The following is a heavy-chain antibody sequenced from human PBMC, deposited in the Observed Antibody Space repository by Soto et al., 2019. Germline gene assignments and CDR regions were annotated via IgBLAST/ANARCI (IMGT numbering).Heavy chain of an antibody. V-gene: IGHV4-59*12. Sequence: SETLSLTCTVSGGSISSYYWSWIRQPPGKRLEWIGEIHHSGSTNNNPSLRSRVTMSVDKSKNQFSLNLNSVTAADTAVYYCARSFGWYAIDQWGQGTLVTVSS. CDR2: IHHSGST. J-gene: IGHJ4*02. D-gene: IGHD6-19*01. CDR3: ARSFGWYAIDQ. CDR1: GGSISSYY.